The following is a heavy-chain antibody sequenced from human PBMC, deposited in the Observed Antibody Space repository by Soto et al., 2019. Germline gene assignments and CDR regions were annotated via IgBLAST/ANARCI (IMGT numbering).Heavy chain of an antibody. V-gene: IGHV3-33*01. Sequence: GWSLRLSCASSVFTFISYGMHWVRRAPGKGLEWVAIIWHDGNNKYYADSVRGRFIISRDNSKNRLYLQMNSLRAEDTAVYYCASDLVGASDSYGLDVWGQGTQVTV. CDR1: VFTFISYG. D-gene: IGHD1-26*01. CDR3: ASDLVGASDSYGLDV. J-gene: IGHJ6*02. CDR2: IWHDGNNK.